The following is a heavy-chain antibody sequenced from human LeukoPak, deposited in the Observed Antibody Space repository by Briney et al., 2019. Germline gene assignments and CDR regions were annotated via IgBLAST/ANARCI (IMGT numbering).Heavy chain of an antibody. D-gene: IGHD3-16*01. CDR1: GFSFNNDW. V-gene: IGHV3-7*01. J-gene: IGHJ4*02. CDR3: TRRLDE. CDR2: INQDGSER. Sequence: PGGSLRLSCATSGFSFNNDWMDWVRQAPGKGLEWVANINQDGSERNCLDSVKGRFTISRDNAQNSLYLQMNGLRVEDTAVYYCTRRLDEWGQGTLVTVSS.